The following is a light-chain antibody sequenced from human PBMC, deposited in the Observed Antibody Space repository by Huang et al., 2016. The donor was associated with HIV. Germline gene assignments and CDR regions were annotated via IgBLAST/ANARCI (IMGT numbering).Light chain of an antibody. CDR2: LGS. V-gene: IGKV2-28*01. J-gene: IGKJ2*01. CDR3: MQALQTPPYT. CDR1: QSLLHNNGYNY. Sequence: SPLSLPVTPGEPASISCRSSQSLLHNNGYNYLGWYLQKPGQSPQLLIYLGSNRASGVPDRFSGSGSGTDFTLKISRVEADDVGVYYCMQALQTPPYTFGQGTKLEIK.